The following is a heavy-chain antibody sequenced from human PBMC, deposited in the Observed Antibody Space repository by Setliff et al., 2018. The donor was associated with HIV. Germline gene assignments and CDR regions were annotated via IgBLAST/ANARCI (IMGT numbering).Heavy chain of an antibody. D-gene: IGHD3-3*02. J-gene: IGHJ6*03. Sequence: PGGSLRLSCAASGFDFDNLYMAWVRQAPGKGLEWVSYINVGGGTKYYADSVRGRFTISRDDAKNSLYLQMNTLRAEGTAVYYCTRETIFYYYMDVWGKGTAVTVSS. V-gene: IGHV3-11*04. CDR3: TRETIFYYYMDV. CDR1: GFDFDNLY. CDR2: INVGGGTK.